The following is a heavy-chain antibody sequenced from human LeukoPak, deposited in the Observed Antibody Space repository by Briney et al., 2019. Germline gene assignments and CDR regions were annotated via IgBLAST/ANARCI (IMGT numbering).Heavy chain of an antibody. CDR2: IYYSGST. CDR1: GGSISSSSYY. D-gene: IGHD3-10*01. Sequence: SETLSLTCTVSGGSISSSSYYWGWIRQPPGKGLEWIGSIYYSGSTYYNPSLKSRVTISVDTSKNQFSLKLSSVTAADTAVYYCARRGFGEFDYWGQGTLVTVSS. V-gene: IGHV4-39*01. CDR3: ARRGFGEFDY. J-gene: IGHJ4*02.